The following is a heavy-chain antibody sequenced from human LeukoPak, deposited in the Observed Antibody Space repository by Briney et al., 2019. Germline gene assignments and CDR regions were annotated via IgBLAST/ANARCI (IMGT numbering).Heavy chain of an antibody. Sequence: ASVKVSCKASGYTFTGYYMHWVRQAPGQGLEWMGWINPNSGGTNYAQKFQGRVTMTRDTSISTAYMELSRLRSDDTAEYYCAREGTIAVAGDGEFDYWGQGTLVTVSS. V-gene: IGHV1-2*02. J-gene: IGHJ4*02. CDR3: AREGTIAVAGDGEFDY. CDR2: INPNSGGT. CDR1: GYTFTGYY. D-gene: IGHD6-19*01.